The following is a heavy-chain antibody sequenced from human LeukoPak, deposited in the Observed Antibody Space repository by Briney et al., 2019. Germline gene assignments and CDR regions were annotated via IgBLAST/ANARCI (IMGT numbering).Heavy chain of an antibody. CDR2: ISYDGSDK. V-gene: IGHV3-30*04. CDR3: ARAVYRSGGYYFDY. CDR1: GFTFSSYA. Sequence: GRSLRLSCPASGFTFSSYAMQWVRQAPGKGLEWVAVISYDGSDKNYADSVKGRFTISRDNSKNTLYLQMNSLRAEDTAVYYCARAVYRSGGYYFDYWGQGTLVIVSS. J-gene: IGHJ4*02. D-gene: IGHD6-19*01.